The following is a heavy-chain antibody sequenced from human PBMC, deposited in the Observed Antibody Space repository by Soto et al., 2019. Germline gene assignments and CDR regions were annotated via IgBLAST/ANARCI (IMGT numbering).Heavy chain of an antibody. CDR3: AREAGCSGTNCNVYFDY. V-gene: IGHV3-30*03. CDR1: RWTFSNYG. D-gene: IGHD2-15*01. CDR2: ISYESIST. J-gene: IGHJ4*01. Sequence: GGSLILSCVASRWTFSNYGMHWVRQAPGKGLEWVAVISYESISTVYRDSVRGRFTISRDNSRNTLYLHMNSLTPEDTAVYYCAREAGCSGTNCNVYFDYWGLGTLVTVSS.